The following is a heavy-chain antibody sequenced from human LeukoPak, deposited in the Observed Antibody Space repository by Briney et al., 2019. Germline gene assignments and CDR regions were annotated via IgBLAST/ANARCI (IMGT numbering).Heavy chain of an antibody. J-gene: IGHJ4*02. CDR1: GFTISSYS. V-gene: IGHV3-21*01. CDR2: ISSSSSYI. Sequence: GGSLRLSCAASGFTISSYSMNWVRQAPGKGLEWVSSISSSSSYIYYADSVKGRFTISRDNAKNSLYLQMNSLRAEDTAVYYCAREPTVTTGPNFDYWGQGTLVTVSS. D-gene: IGHD4-17*01. CDR3: AREPTVTTGPNFDY.